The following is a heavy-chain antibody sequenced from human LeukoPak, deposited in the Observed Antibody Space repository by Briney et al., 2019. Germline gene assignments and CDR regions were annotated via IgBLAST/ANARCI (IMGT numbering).Heavy chain of an antibody. V-gene: IGHV3-23*01. CDR2: IGGSGDNT. CDR3: GTVGRWAQNGY. CDR1: GFTFSSRA. Sequence: GGSLRLSCAASGFTFSSRAMSWVRQAPGKGLEWVSSIGGSGDNTYHADSVKGRFTISRDNSKNTLYLQMHSLIAEDTALYYWGTVGRWAQNGYWGEGSLVTVSS. D-gene: IGHD2-8*01. J-gene: IGHJ4*02.